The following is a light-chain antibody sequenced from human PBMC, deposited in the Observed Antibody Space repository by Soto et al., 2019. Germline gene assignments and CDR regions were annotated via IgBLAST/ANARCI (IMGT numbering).Light chain of an antibody. J-gene: IGLJ2*01. Sequence: QSVLTQPPSASGTPGQRVTISCSGSSSNIGSNYVYWYQQLPGTAPKLLIYRNNQRPSGVPDRFSGSKSGNSASLAIRGLRSEDEADYYCAAWDDSLSGRVVFGGGTKLTVL. V-gene: IGLV1-47*01. CDR2: RNN. CDR3: AAWDDSLSGRVV. CDR1: SSNIGSNY.